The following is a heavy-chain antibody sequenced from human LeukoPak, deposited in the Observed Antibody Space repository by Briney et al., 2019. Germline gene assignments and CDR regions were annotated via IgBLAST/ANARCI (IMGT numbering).Heavy chain of an antibody. CDR3: ARDYAGDTSGLVLDY. CDR2: ISPTGSRI. V-gene: IGHV3-11*01. Sequence: GGSLRLSCAASGFTFTDYYMSWIRQAPGKGLEWISYISPTGSRIYYTDSVKGRFTISRDNAKKSLILQMNSLRADDTAVYYCARDYAGDTSGLVLDYWGQGTLVTVSS. CDR1: GFTFTDYY. J-gene: IGHJ4*02. D-gene: IGHD3-22*01.